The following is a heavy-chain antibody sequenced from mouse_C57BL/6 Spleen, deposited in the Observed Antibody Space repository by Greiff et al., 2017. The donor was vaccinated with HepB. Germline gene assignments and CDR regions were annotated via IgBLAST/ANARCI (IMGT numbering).Heavy chain of an antibody. CDR3: ARRGTTVVADFDY. V-gene: IGHV1-19*01. CDR2: LNPYNGGT. D-gene: IGHD1-1*01. Sequence: VQLQQSGPVLVKPGASVKMSCKASGYTFTDYYMNWVKQSHGKSLEWIGVLNPYNGGTSYNQKFKGKATLTVDQSSSTAYMELNSLTSEDSAVYYCARRGTTVVADFDYWGQGTTLTVSS. J-gene: IGHJ2*01. CDR1: GYTFTDYY.